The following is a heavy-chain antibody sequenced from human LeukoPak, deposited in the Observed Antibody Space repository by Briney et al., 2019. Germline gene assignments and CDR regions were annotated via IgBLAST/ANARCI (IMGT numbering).Heavy chain of an antibody. CDR2: IIPILGIE. Sequence: SVKVSCKASGGTFSSYAISWVRQAPGQGLEWLGRIIPILGIENYAQKFQGRVTITADKSTSTAYMELSSLRSEDTAVYYCARASGYDYYYYGIDVWGQGTTVTVSS. D-gene: IGHD5-12*01. CDR1: GGTFSSYA. J-gene: IGHJ6*02. V-gene: IGHV1-69*04. CDR3: ARASGYDYYYYGIDV.